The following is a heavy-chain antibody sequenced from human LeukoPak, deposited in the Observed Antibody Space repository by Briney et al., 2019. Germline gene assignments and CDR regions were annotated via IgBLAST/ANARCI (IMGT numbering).Heavy chain of an antibody. D-gene: IGHD3-9*01. V-gene: IGHV4-34*01. CDR3: ARVGCDILTGYGIGK. CDR2: INHSGST. Sequence: ETLSLTCAVYGGSFSGYYWSWIRQPPGKGLEWVGEINHSGSTNYNPSLKSRVTISVDTSKNQFSLKLSSVTAADTAVYYCARVGCDILTGYGIGKWGQGTLVTVSS. J-gene: IGHJ4*02. CDR1: GGSFSGYY.